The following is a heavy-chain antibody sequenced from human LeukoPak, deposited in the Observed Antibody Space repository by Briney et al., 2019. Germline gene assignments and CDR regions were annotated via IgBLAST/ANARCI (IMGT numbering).Heavy chain of an antibody. D-gene: IGHD3-10*01. CDR3: ASLTMVRGVINP. V-gene: IGHV3-21*01. J-gene: IGHJ5*02. Sequence: PGGSLRLSCAASGFTFSNAWMSWVRQAPGKGLEWVSSISSSSSYIYYADSVKGRFTISRDNAKNSLYLQMNSLRAEDTAVYYCASLTMVRGVINPWGQGTLVTVSS. CDR1: GFTFSNAW. CDR2: ISSSSSYI.